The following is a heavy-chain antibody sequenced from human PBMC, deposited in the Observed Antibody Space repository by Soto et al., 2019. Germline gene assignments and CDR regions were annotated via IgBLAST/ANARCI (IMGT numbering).Heavy chain of an antibody. Sequence: GASVKVSCKASGYTFTGYYMHWVRQAPGQGLEWMGWINPNSGGINYAQKFQGWVTMTRDTSISTAYMELSRLRSDDTAVYYCARADGDIVATITYYFDYWGKGTLVTVSS. J-gene: IGHJ4*02. CDR2: INPNSGGI. CDR1: GYTFTGYY. CDR3: ARADGDIVATITYYFDY. D-gene: IGHD5-12*01. V-gene: IGHV1-2*04.